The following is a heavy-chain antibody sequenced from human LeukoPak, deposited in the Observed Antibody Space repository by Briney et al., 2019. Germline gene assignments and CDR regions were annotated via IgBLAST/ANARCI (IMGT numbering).Heavy chain of an antibody. CDR1: GFTFSSYS. Sequence: PGGSLRLSCAASGFTFSSYSMNWVRQAPGKGLEWFSSISSSSSYIYYADSVKGRFTISRDNAKNSLYLQMNSLRAEDTAVYYCARDTVEAAGSFDYWGQGTLVTVSS. D-gene: IGHD6-25*01. CDR3: ARDTVEAAGSFDY. CDR2: ISSSSSYI. V-gene: IGHV3-21*01. J-gene: IGHJ4*02.